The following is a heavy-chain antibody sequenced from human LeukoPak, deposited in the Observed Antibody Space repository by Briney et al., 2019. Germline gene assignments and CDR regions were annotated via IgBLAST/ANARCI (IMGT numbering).Heavy chain of an antibody. CDR1: GFTFSSFT. Sequence: GGSLRLSCAASGFTFSSFTMNWVRQAPGKGLEWVSSISSSSYMYYTDSVKGRFTISRDNAKNSLYLQMNSLRAEDTAVYYCARGPPSRWFHYWGQGTLVTVSS. V-gene: IGHV3-21*01. J-gene: IGHJ4*02. CDR3: ARGPPSRWFHY. D-gene: IGHD6-13*01. CDR2: ISSSSYM.